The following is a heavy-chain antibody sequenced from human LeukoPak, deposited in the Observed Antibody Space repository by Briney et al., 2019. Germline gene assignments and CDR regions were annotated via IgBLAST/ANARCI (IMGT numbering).Heavy chain of an antibody. Sequence: PGGSLRLSCAASGFTFSDYYMSWIRQAPGKGLEWVSYISSSGSTIYYADSVKGRFTISRDNAKNSLYLQMNSLRAENTAVYYCAREFYDSSGYYYSFDYWGQGTLVTVSS. J-gene: IGHJ4*02. V-gene: IGHV3-11*01. CDR3: AREFYDSSGYYYSFDY. D-gene: IGHD3-22*01. CDR1: GFTFSDYY. CDR2: ISSSGSTI.